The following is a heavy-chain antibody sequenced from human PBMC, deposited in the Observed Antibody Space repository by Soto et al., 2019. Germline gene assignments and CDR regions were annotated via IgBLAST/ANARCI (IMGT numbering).Heavy chain of an antibody. CDR1: GGSFSGYY. V-gene: IGHV4-34*01. CDR3: ARERAYCSGGSCYYTSWELDY. Sequence: PSETLSLTCAVYGGSFSGYYWSWIRQPPGKGLEWIGEINHSGSTNYNPSLKSRVTISVDTSKNQFSLKLSSVTAADTAVYYCARERAYCSGGSCYYTSWELDYWGQGTLVTVSS. D-gene: IGHD2-15*01. CDR2: INHSGST. J-gene: IGHJ4*02.